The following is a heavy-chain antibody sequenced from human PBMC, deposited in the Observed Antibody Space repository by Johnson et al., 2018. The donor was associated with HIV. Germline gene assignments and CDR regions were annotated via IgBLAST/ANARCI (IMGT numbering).Heavy chain of an antibody. V-gene: IGHV3-20*04. D-gene: IGHD1-26*01. CDR1: AFTFDDYG. CDR3: ATSGSHFAFDI. Sequence: VQLVESGGGLVQPGGSLRLSCPASAFTFDDYGMSWVRHAPGKGLDWVSGINWNGGSTGYEAFVKGRFTISRDNSKNTLYLQMSSLRAEDTAVYYCATSGSHFAFDIWGQGTMVTVSS. J-gene: IGHJ3*02. CDR2: INWNGGST.